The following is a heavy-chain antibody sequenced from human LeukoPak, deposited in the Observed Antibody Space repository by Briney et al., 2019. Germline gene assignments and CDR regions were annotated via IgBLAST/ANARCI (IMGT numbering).Heavy chain of an antibody. J-gene: IGHJ4*02. V-gene: IGHV4-39*01. CDR2: ICFSRTT. CDR3: GRHFPETGRDEQPLEY. Sequence: PSETLSLTCTVSGGSISSRDSYWAWVRQPPGKGLEWIGSICFSRTTYYNPSLKSRVTMSIDTSKNHFSLKVASVTAADTAVYYCGRHFPETGRDEQPLEYWGQGSLFTVSS. D-gene: IGHD3-10*01. CDR1: GGSISSRDSY.